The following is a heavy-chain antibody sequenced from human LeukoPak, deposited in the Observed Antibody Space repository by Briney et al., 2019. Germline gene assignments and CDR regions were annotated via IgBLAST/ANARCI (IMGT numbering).Heavy chain of an antibody. D-gene: IGHD3-3*01. CDR1: GFTFSSYG. CDR2: IWYDGSNK. J-gene: IGHJ6*03. CDR3: ARDGASGYMVYYYYCMDV. Sequence: PGGSLRLSYAASGFTFSSYGMHWVRQAPGKGLEWVAVIWYDGSNKYYADSVKGRFTISRDNSKNTLYLQMNSLRAEDTAVYYCARDGASGYMVYYYYCMDVWGKGTTVTVSS. V-gene: IGHV3-33*01.